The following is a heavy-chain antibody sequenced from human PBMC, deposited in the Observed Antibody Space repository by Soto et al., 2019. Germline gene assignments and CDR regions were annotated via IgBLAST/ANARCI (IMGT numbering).Heavy chain of an antibody. CDR2: ISSSSSFI. CDR3: AGSSDDGRDN. D-gene: IGHD1-26*01. V-gene: IGHV3-21*01. Sequence: EVQLVDSGGGLVKPGGSLRLSCAASGFSLSDYSMNWIRQAPGKGLEWVASISSSSSFIHYAESMKGRFTISRDNAKNSLYLKTNCLSAEDTAVYYCAGSSDDGRDNWGQGNLVTVSS. J-gene: IGHJ4*02. CDR1: GFSLSDYS.